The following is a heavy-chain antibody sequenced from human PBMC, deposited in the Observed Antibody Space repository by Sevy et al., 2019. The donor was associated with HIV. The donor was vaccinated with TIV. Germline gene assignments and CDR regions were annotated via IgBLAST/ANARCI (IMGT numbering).Heavy chain of an antibody. D-gene: IGHD3-10*01. V-gene: IGHV4-39*01. J-gene: IGHJ5*02. CDR2: VYSSGAT. CDR1: GDSITTNHSY. CDR3: ARHPSSLWFDP. Sequence: SETLSLTCTVSGDSITTNHSYWGWIRQPPGKGLDWIGSVYSSGATYYNPSLKSRVTIFVDTSKNQFSLKVTSVTAADTAVYYCARHPSSLWFDPWGQGNLVTVSS.